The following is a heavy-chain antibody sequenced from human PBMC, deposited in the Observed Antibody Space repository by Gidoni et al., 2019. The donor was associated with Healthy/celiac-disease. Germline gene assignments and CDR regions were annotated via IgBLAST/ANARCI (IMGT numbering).Heavy chain of an antibody. D-gene: IGHD6-13*01. V-gene: IGHV4-39*01. CDR1: GGSISSSSYY. Sequence: QLQLQESGPGLVKPSETLSLTCTVSGGSISSSSYYWGWIRQPPGKGLAWIGSIYYSGSTYYNPSLKSRVTISVDTSKNQFSLKLSSVTAADTAVYYCARQRIAAAGMADYWGQGTLVTVSS. CDR2: IYYSGST. CDR3: ARQRIAAAGMADY. J-gene: IGHJ4*02.